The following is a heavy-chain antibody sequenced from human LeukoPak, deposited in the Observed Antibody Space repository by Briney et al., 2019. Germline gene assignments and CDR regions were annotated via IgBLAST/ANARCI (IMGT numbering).Heavy chain of an antibody. D-gene: IGHD3-3*01. CDR1: GGSISSGGYY. Sequence: SQTLSLTCTVSGGSISSGGYYWSWIRQHPGKGLEWIGYIYYSGSTYYNPSLKSRVTISVDTSKNQFSLKLSSVTAADTAVYYCARIWSGYPDYWGQGTLVTVSS. V-gene: IGHV4-31*03. CDR2: IYYSGST. CDR3: ARIWSGYPDY. J-gene: IGHJ4*02.